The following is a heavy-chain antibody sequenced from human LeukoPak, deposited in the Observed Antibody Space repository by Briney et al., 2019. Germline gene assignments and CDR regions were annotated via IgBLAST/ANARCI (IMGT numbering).Heavy chain of an antibody. CDR1: GGSISSNY. CDR3: ATSRTYYDSSGVFDY. Sequence: SETLSLTCSVSGGSISSNYWSWIRQPPGKGLAWIGYIYTSGSTNYNPSLKSRVTISVDTSKDQFSLKLRSVTAADTAVYYCATSRTYYDSSGVFDYWGQGTLVTVSS. V-gene: IGHV4-4*09. J-gene: IGHJ4*02. CDR2: IYTSGST. D-gene: IGHD3-22*01.